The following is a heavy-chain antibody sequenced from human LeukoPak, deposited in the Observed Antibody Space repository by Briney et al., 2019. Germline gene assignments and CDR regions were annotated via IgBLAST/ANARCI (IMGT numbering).Heavy chain of an antibody. D-gene: IGHD3/OR15-3a*01. CDR1: GYTFTGFH. CDR3: AKEGTGIDY. Sequence: GASVKVSCKASGYTFTGFHIHWVQQAPGQGLEWMGLINPNSGGTNYAQNFQGRVTMTRDTSISTAYMELIRLTSDDTAVYYCAKEGTGIDYWGQGTLVTVSS. CDR2: INPNSGGT. V-gene: IGHV1-2*02. J-gene: IGHJ4*02.